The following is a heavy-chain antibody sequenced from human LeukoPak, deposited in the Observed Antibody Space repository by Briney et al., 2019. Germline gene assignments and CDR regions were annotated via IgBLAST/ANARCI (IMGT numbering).Heavy chain of an antibody. CDR2: IKPNSGGT. V-gene: IGHV1-2*02. Sequence: GASVKVSCKASGYTFTGYYMHWVRQAPGQGLEWMGWIKPNSGGTNYAQKFQGRVTMTRDTSISTAYMELSRLRSDDTAVYYCARVSGTGYSSGWYPYWGQGTLVTVSS. CDR1: GYTFTGYY. CDR3: ARVSGTGYSSGWYPY. D-gene: IGHD6-19*01. J-gene: IGHJ4*02.